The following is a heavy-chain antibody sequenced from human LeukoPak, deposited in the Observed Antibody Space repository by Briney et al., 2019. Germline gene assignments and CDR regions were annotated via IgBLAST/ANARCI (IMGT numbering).Heavy chain of an antibody. CDR3: HSSSLGYYFDY. CDR1: GFTFSSYS. Sequence: GGSLRLSCAASGFTFSSYSMNWVRQAPGKGRGWVSYIGSSSSTIYYADSVKGRFTISRDNAKNSLYLQMNSLRAEDTAVYYCHSSSLGYYFDYWGQGTLVTVSS. V-gene: IGHV3-48*04. J-gene: IGHJ4*02. CDR2: IGSSSSTI. D-gene: IGHD6-13*01.